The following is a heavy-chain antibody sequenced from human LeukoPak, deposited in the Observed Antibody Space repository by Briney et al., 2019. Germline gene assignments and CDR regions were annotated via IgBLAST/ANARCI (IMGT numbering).Heavy chain of an antibody. D-gene: IGHD3-22*01. Sequence: ASVKVSCKASGYTFTSYDINWVRQATGQRLEWMGWMNPNSGNTGYAQKFQGRVTITRNTSISTAYMELSSLRSEDTAVYYCARGRYDSSGYYYVIFDYWGQGTLVTVSS. CDR3: ARGRYDSSGYYYVIFDY. CDR2: MNPNSGNT. V-gene: IGHV1-8*03. CDR1: GYTFTSYD. J-gene: IGHJ4*02.